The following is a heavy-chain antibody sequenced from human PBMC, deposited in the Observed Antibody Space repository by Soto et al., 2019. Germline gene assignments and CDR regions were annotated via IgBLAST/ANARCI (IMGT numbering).Heavy chain of an antibody. CDR3: ARGRITDDLFDY. CDR1: GYSFTSYW. Sequence: PGASLKISCKGSGYSFTSYWIAWVRQMPGKGLEWMGIIDPGDSDTRYSPSFQGQVTISADKAISTAYLQWSSLKASDTAMYYCARGRITDDLFDYWGQGTLVTVSS. J-gene: IGHJ4*02. D-gene: IGHD2-21*02. V-gene: IGHV5-51*01. CDR2: IDPGDSDT.